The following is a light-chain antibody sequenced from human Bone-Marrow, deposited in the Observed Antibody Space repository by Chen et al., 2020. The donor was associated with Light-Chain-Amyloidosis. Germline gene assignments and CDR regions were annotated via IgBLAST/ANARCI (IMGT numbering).Light chain of an antibody. CDR1: QSVGSPY. Sequence: EIVLTQSPGTLSLSPGERATLSCRASQSVGSPYLAWYQQKPGQAPRLLIYGASNRATGIPDRFSGSGSGTDFILTISRLEPEDFAMYYCQQDGSSPPITFGQGTRLEIK. CDR3: QQDGSSPPIT. V-gene: IGKV3-20*01. J-gene: IGKJ5*01. CDR2: GAS.